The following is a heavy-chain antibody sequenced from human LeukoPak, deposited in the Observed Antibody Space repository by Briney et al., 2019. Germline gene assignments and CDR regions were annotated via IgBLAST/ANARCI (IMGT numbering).Heavy chain of an antibody. Sequence: ASVNDFCKPPGYTFNGYYIHWVRQTPGQGLEWVGWIDPHSGGTNYAQKFRGRVTMTRDTSISTAYMELSRLRSDDTAVYYCARGRVLLWFGEPTYNWFDPWGQGTLVTVSS. CDR2: IDPHSGGT. J-gene: IGHJ5*02. CDR1: GYTFNGYY. V-gene: IGHV1-2*02. CDR3: ARGRVLLWFGEPTYNWFDP. D-gene: IGHD3-10*01.